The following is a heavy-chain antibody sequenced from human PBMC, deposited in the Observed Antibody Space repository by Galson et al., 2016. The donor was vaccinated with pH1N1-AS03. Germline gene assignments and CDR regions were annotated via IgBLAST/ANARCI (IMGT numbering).Heavy chain of an antibody. J-gene: IGHJ4*02. V-gene: IGHV4-59*01. D-gene: IGHD3-3*01. Sequence: SETLSLTCTVSGGSITINYWIWIRQPPGKGLEWIGYISYSGFTNYNPSLKSRVTISVDTSKNQFSLKLSSVTAADTAVYFCARLSDVWSGYPSFDYWGQGTLVTVSS. CDR2: ISYSGFT. CDR1: GGSITINY. CDR3: ARLSDVWSGYPSFDY.